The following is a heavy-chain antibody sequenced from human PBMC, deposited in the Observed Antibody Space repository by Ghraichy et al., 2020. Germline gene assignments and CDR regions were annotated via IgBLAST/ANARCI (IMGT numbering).Heavy chain of an antibody. V-gene: IGHV3-7*01. CDR2: IKQDGSEK. CDR1: GFTFSSYW. Sequence: GGSLRLSCAASGFTFSSYWMSWVRQAPGKGLEWVANIKQDGSEKYYVDSVKGRFTISRDNAKNSLYLQMNSLRAEDTAVYYCARSVVVVAATYGGRAPGEFDYWGQGTLVTVSS. J-gene: IGHJ4*02. D-gene: IGHD2-15*01. CDR3: ARSVVVVAATYGGRAPGEFDY.